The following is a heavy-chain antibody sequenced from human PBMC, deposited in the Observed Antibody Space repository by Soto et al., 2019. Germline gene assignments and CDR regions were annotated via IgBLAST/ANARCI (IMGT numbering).Heavy chain of an antibody. V-gene: IGHV1-8*01. D-gene: IGHD1-26*01. CDR1: GYTFTSYY. CDR3: ATERWEDAFDS. CDR2: MNPNSGNT. J-gene: IGHJ3*02. Sequence: GASVKVSCKASGYTFTSYYITWVRQATGQGLEWMGWMNPNSGNTGYAQKFQGRVTMTRNTSIGTAYMELSSLRSEDTAVYYCATERWEDAFDSWGQGTMVTVSS.